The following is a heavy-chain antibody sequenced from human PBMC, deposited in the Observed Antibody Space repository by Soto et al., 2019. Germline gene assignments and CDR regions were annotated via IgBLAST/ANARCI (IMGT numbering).Heavy chain of an antibody. CDR2: ISGSGAST. V-gene: IGHV3-23*01. J-gene: IGHJ2*01. Sequence: EVQRLESGGGLVQPGGSLRLSCAASGFTFSSYAMSWVRQAPGKGLEWVSAISGSGASTYYANSVKGRFTISRDNSKNTLYLQMNSLRAEDTAVYDCAKVLGSSGWVYWYFDLWGRGTLVTVSS. D-gene: IGHD6-19*01. CDR3: AKVLGSSGWVYWYFDL. CDR1: GFTFSSYA.